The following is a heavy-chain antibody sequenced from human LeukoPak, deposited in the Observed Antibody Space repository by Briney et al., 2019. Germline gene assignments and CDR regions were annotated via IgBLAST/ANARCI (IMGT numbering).Heavy chain of an antibody. D-gene: IGHD3-10*01. Sequence: SETLSLTCTVSGGSISSYYWSWIRQPPRKRLEWIGYIYYSGSTNYNPSPKSRVTISVDTSKNQFSLKLSSVTAADTAVYYCARVPYYYGSGSYYERIYYYYYGMDVWGQGTTVTVSS. CDR2: IYYSGST. J-gene: IGHJ6*02. CDR1: GGSISSYY. CDR3: ARVPYYYGSGSYYERIYYYYYGMDV. V-gene: IGHV4-59*01.